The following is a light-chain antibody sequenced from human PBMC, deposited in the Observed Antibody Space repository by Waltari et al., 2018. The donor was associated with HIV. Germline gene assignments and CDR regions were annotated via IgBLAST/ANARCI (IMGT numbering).Light chain of an antibody. J-gene: IGKJ3*01. CDR3: QQSFNGVT. V-gene: IGKV1-39*01. CDR2: AAS. Sequence: DIQMTQSPSSLSASLGDKVLITCRASQAISTYVNWYQQKPGSAPHLLLYAASTLQSGVPSRFSSDSSGTDFTLTINGLQPEDFATYYCQQSFNGVTFGPGTKVYV. CDR1: QAISTY.